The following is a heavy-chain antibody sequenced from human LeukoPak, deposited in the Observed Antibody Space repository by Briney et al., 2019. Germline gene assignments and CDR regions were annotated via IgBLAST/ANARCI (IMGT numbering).Heavy chain of an antibody. J-gene: IGHJ3*02. Sequence: SGRSLRLSCAASGFTLSHYGMHWVREAPGKGLEWVAVISFDGSYKYNADSVKCRFTISKDNSKNTLYLQMNSLRVEDTAVYYCAKAKYSGYDDAFDIWGQGTMVTVSS. CDR1: GFTLSHYG. D-gene: IGHD5-12*01. CDR3: AKAKYSGYDDAFDI. CDR2: ISFDGSYK. V-gene: IGHV3-30*18.